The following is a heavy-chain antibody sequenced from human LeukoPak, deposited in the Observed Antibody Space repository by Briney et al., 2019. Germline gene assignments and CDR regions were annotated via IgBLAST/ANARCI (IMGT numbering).Heavy chain of an antibody. Sequence: PSETLSLTCTVSGGSISGYIWSWIRQRPGEGLEWIAYIYDNGNTNYNPSLKSRVTIALDTSKTQFSLRLNSVTAADTAVYYCVRLSVVSPHRYFDLWGRGTLVTVSS. J-gene: IGHJ2*01. CDR2: IYDNGNT. CDR3: VRLSVVSPHRYFDL. D-gene: IGHD4-23*01. V-gene: IGHV4-59*08. CDR1: GGSISGYI.